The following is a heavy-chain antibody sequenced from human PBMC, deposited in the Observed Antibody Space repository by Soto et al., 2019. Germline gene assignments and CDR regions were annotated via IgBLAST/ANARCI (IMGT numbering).Heavy chain of an antibody. CDR1: GYTFTRYG. J-gene: IGHJ6*02. CDR3: AISLVRGTIQEYQYGVDV. CDR2: ISGYNGDT. D-gene: IGHD3-10*01. Sequence: ASVKVSCKASGYTFTRYGISWVRQAPGQGLEWMGWISGYNGDTNYAQKFQGRVSMTIDTSTTTAYMELRSLTSDDTAVYYCAISLVRGTIQEYQYGVDVWGQGTTVTVSS. V-gene: IGHV1-18*01.